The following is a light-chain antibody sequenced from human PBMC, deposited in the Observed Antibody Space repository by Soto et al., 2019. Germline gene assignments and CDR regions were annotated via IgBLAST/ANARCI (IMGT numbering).Light chain of an antibody. J-gene: IGLJ2*01. CDR3: AACDDCLRGVV. CDR2: RNN. V-gene: IGLV1-47*01. CDR1: SSNIGSNY. Sequence: QSVLTQPPSASGTPGQRVTISCSGSSSNIGSNYVYWYQQLPGTAPKLLIYRNNQWPSGVPDRFSGSKSGTSASLAISGLRSEDEADYYCAACDDCLRGVVFGGGTKLTVL.